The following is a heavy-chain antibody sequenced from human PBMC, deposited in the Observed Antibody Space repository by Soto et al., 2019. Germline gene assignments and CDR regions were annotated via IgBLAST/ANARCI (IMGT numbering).Heavy chain of an antibody. CDR3: ARYNWGAMGAFDI. D-gene: IGHD1-1*01. V-gene: IGHV4-59*02. Sequence: SETLSLTCTVSGASVSTGYWSWIRQPPGKGLEWIGFMYFGGSFNYNPSLTSRATISVETSKNQFSMKMTSVTAADTAVYYCARYNWGAMGAFDIWGQGTMVTVSS. J-gene: IGHJ3*02. CDR2: MYFGGSF. CDR1: GASVSTGY.